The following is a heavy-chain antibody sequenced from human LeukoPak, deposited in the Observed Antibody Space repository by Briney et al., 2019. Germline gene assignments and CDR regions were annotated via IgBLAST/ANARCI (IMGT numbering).Heavy chain of an antibody. CDR1: GGSISTSYY. CDR2: IYYSGST. CDR3: ARRGDYLWYFDL. V-gene: IGHV4-39*01. D-gene: IGHD4-17*01. J-gene: IGHJ2*01. Sequence: SETLSLTCTVSGGSISTSYYWGWIRQPPGKGLEWIGSIYYSGSTYYNPSLKSRVIISVDTSKNQFSLKLSSVTAADTAVYHCARRGDYLWYFDLWGRGTLVTVPS.